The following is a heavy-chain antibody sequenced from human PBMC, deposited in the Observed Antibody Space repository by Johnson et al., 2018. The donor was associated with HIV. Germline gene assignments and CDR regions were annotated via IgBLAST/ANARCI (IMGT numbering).Heavy chain of an antibody. CDR3: ASDSDSLYAVDI. Sequence: QVQLVESGGGVVQPGRSLRLSCAASGFTFSSYAMHWVRQAPGKGLEWVAVISYDGSNKYYADSVKGRFTISRDNSKNTLYLQMISLRAEDTAVYYCASDSDSLYAVDIWGQGTMVTVSS. CDR1: GFTFSSYA. CDR2: ISYDGSNK. D-gene: IGHD3-22*01. V-gene: IGHV3-30-3*01. J-gene: IGHJ3*02.